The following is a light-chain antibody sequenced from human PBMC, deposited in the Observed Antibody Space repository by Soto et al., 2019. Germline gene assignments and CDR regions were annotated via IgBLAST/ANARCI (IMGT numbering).Light chain of an antibody. CDR3: HQRQSWPRT. CDR2: VTS. Sequence: EIVLTQSPATLSSFPGERVTLSCRASQTLSNRLAWYQHKPGQAPRLLIYVTSNRTTGIPARFSGSGSGPDYTLTISSLEPEDSAVYYCHQRQSWPRTFGQGTKVPTK. CDR1: QTLSNR. V-gene: IGKV3-11*01. J-gene: IGKJ1*01.